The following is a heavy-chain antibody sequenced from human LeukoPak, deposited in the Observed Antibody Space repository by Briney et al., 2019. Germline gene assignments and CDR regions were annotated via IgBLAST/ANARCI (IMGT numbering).Heavy chain of an antibody. J-gene: IGHJ4*02. CDR2: FDPEDGET. CDR3: ATDFLPWVATDY. D-gene: IGHD2-21*02. V-gene: IGHV1-24*01. CDR1: GYTLTELS. Sequence: GASVKVSCKVSGYTLTELSMRWVRQAPGKGLEWMGGFDPEDGETIYAQKFQGRVTMTEDTSTDTAYMELSSLRSEDTAVYYCATDFLPWVATDYWGQGTLVTVSS.